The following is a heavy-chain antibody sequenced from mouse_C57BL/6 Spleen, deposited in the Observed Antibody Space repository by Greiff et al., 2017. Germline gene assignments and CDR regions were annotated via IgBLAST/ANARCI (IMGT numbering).Heavy chain of an antibody. CDR3: ARSHYYGSSTGYFDV. CDR1: GYTFTNYW. Sequence: VQLQQSGAELVRPGTSVKMSCKASGYTFTNYWIGWAKQRPGHGLEWIGDIYPGGGYTNYNEKFKGKATLTADKSSSTAYMQFSSLTSEDSAIYYCARSHYYGSSTGYFDVWGTGTTVTVSS. CDR2: IYPGGGYT. D-gene: IGHD1-1*01. V-gene: IGHV1-63*01. J-gene: IGHJ1*03.